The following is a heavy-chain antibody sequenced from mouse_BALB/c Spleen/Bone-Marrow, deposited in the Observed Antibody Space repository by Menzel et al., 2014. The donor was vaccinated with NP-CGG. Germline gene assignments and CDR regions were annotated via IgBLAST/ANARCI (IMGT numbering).Heavy chain of an antibody. CDR3: ARQGIYYGYDPFAY. CDR1: GFTFSDYY. D-gene: IGHD2-2*01. V-gene: IGHV5-12*02. Sequence: DVMLVESGGGLVQPGGSLKLSCATSGFTFSDYYMYWVRQTPGKRLEWVAYISNGGGSTYYPDTVKGRFTISRDNAKNTLYLQMSRLKSEDTAMYYCARQGIYYGYDPFAYLGQGTLVTVS. J-gene: IGHJ3*01. CDR2: ISNGGGST.